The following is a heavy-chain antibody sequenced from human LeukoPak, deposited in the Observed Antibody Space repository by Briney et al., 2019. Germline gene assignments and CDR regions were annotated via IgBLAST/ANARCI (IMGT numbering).Heavy chain of an antibody. J-gene: IGHJ4*02. CDR2: INQDGSEK. CDR1: GFTFSNYW. CDR3: AGQDSGTKGSFDY. D-gene: IGHD5-12*01. V-gene: IGHV3-7*03. Sequence: GGSLRLSCAASGFTFSNYWMTWVRQAPGKGLQWVANINQDGSEKYYVDSVKGRFTISRDNAKNSLYLQMNSLRVEDRAVYYCAGQDSGTKGSFDYWGQGTLVTVSS.